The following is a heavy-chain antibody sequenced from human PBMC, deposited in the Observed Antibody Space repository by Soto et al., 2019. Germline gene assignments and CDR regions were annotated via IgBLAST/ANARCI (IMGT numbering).Heavy chain of an antibody. V-gene: IGHV3-23*01. CDR2: ISGSGGST. D-gene: IGHD6-13*01. CDR3: ARGGQQLHGMDV. Sequence: GGSLRLSCAASGFTFSSYAMSWVRQAPGKGLEWVSSISGSGGSTYYGDSVKGRFTISRDNSKNTLYLQMNSLRAEDTAVYYCARGGQQLHGMDVWGQGTTVTVSS. J-gene: IGHJ6*02. CDR1: GFTFSSYA.